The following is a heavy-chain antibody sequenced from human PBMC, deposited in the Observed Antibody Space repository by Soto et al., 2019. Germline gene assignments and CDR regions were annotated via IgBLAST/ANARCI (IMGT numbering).Heavy chain of an antibody. CDR2: ISAYNGNT. CDR3: ARGHNPPPFPLLLWLGEFHTHKNWFDP. V-gene: IGHV1-18*01. J-gene: IGHJ5*02. CDR1: GYTFTSYG. D-gene: IGHD3-10*01. Sequence: ASVKVSCKASGYTFTSYGISWVRQAPGQGLEWMGWISAYNGNTNYAQKIQGRVTMTTDTSTSTAYMELRSLRTDDTAFYYCARGHNPPPFPLLLWLGEFHTHKNWFDPWGQGTLVTVSS.